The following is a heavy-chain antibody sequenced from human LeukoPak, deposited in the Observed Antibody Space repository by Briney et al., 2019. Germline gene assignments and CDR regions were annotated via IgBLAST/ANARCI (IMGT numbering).Heavy chain of an antibody. CDR3: ARGLTVTY. CDR2: ISNGGSAT. V-gene: IGHV3-7*03. D-gene: IGHD4-17*01. CDR1: GYTFSPYW. J-gene: IGHJ4*02. Sequence: PGGSLRLSCVASGYTFSPYWMSWVRQTPGKGLEWVASISNGGSATYYVDSVRGRFTISRDDAKNSLFLQMNGLRADDTAVYYCARGLTVTYWGQGTLVTVSS.